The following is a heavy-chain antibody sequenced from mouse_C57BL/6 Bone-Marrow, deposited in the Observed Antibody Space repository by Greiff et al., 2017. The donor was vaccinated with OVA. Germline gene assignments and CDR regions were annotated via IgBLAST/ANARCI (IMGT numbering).Heavy chain of an antibody. CDR1: GFTFSDYY. CDR3: ARKIYGYDDDDSWYFDV. D-gene: IGHD2-2*01. Sequence: EVHLVESEGGLVQPGSSMKLSCTASGFTFSDYYMAWVRQVPEKGLEWVANINYDGSSTYYLDSLKSRFIISRDNAKNILYLQMSSLKSEDTATYYCARKIYGYDDDDSWYFDVWGTGTTVTVSS. CDR2: INYDGSST. J-gene: IGHJ1*03. V-gene: IGHV5-16*01.